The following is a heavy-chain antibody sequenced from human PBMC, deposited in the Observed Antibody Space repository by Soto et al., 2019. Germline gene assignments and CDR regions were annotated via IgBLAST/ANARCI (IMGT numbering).Heavy chain of an antibody. CDR2: ISGSGGST. Sequence: GGSLRLSCAASGFTFSSYAMSWVRQAPGKGLEWVSAISGSGGSTYYADSVKGRFTISRDNSKNTLYLQMNSLRAEDTAVYYCAKDKGTLDYGDFHPLLWTFDYWGQGTLVTVSS. D-gene: IGHD4-17*01. J-gene: IGHJ4*02. CDR3: AKDKGTLDYGDFHPLLWTFDY. CDR1: GFTFSSYA. V-gene: IGHV3-23*01.